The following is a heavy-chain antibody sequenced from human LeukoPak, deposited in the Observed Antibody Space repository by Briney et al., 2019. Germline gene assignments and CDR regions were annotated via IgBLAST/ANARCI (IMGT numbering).Heavy chain of an antibody. Sequence: GGSLRLSCAASGFTFSYFGMHWVRQAPGKGLEWVAFIQYDESNKYYGDSVKGRFSISRDNSKNTLYLQMNSLRTEDTAVYYCARTYYHGVGGYYSTSYYYSYMDVWGKGTTVTVSS. CDR1: GFTFSYFG. CDR3: ARTYYHGVGGYYSTSYYYSYMDV. CDR2: IQYDESNK. V-gene: IGHV3-30*02. D-gene: IGHD3-22*01. J-gene: IGHJ6*03.